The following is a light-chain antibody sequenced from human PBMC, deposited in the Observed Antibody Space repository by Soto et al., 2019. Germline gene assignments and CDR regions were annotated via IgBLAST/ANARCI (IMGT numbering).Light chain of an antibody. V-gene: IGLV1-40*01. Sequence: QSVLTQPPSVSGAPGQRVTISCTGSSSNIGAGYDVHWYQQLPETAPKLLIYDNSNRPSGVPDRFSGSRSGTSASLAITGLQAEDEADYYCQSYDSSLSGSNVVFGGGTKVTVL. CDR1: SSNIGAGYD. J-gene: IGLJ2*01. CDR3: QSYDSSLSGSNVV. CDR2: DNS.